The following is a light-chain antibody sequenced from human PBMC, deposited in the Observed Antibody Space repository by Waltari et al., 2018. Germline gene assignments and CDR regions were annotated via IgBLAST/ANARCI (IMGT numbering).Light chain of an antibody. CDR1: TSNIANNA. J-gene: IGLJ2*01. CDR2: YDD. V-gene: IGLV1-36*01. Sequence: QSVLTQPPSVSEAPRQRVTISCSGSTSNIANNAVNWYQQPPGKAPKLLIYYDDLLPSGVSDRFSAPKSGTSASLAISGLQSEDEADYYCSVWDDSLNGQVFGGGTKLTVL. CDR3: SVWDDSLNGQV.